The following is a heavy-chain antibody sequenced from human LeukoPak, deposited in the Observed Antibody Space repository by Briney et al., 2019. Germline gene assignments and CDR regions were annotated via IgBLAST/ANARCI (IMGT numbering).Heavy chain of an antibody. CDR3: ARAPYSNYVDY. CDR2: VFYSGST. Sequence: SETLSLTCTVSGGSISSYYRNWIRQPPGKELKWIGYVFYSGSTNYNPSLKSRVTISVDTSKNQFSLKLSSVTAADTAVYYCARAPYSNYVDYWGQGTLVTVSS. J-gene: IGHJ4*02. CDR1: GGSISSYY. V-gene: IGHV4-59*01. D-gene: IGHD4-11*01.